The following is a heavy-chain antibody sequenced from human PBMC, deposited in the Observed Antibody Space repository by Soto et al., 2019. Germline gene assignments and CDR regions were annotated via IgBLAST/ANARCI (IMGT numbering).Heavy chain of an antibody. Sequence: PSETLSLTCTVSGGSIRNSNYYWGWIRQPPGKGLEWIGSVYSSGSTYYNPSLKSRVTISVDTSKNQFSLKLSSVTAADTAVYYCARYYYDSSGYKYGMDVWGQGTTVTSP. D-gene: IGHD3-22*01. J-gene: IGHJ6*02. V-gene: IGHV4-39*01. CDR3: ARYYYDSSGYKYGMDV. CDR1: GGSIRNSNYY. CDR2: VYSSGST.